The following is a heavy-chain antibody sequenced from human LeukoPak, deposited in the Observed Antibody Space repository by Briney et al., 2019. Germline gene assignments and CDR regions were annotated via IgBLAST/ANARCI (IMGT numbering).Heavy chain of an antibody. D-gene: IGHD1-26*01. CDR1: GGSISSSSYY. Sequence: SETLSLTCTVSGGSISSSSYYWGWIRQPPGKGLEWIGSIYYSGSTYYNPSLKSRVTISVDTSKNHFSLKLNSVTAADTAVYYCARGRKGVVGATSGPRRMVLGPMFDYWGQGTLVTVSS. CDR2: IYYSGST. J-gene: IGHJ4*02. V-gene: IGHV4-39*02. CDR3: ARGRKGVVGATSGPRRMVLGPMFDY.